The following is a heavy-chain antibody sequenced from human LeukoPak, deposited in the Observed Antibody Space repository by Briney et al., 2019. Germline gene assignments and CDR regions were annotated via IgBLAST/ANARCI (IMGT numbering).Heavy chain of an antibody. Sequence: SETLSLTCTVSGGSISSSSYYWGWIRQPPGKGLEWIGSIYYSGSTYYNPSLKSRVTISVDTSKNQFSLKLSSVTAADTAVYYCARDNWNYGSSMDVWGQGTTVTVSS. J-gene: IGHJ6*02. CDR2: IYYSGST. V-gene: IGHV4-39*07. CDR3: ARDNWNYGSSMDV. D-gene: IGHD1-7*01. CDR1: GGSISSSSYY.